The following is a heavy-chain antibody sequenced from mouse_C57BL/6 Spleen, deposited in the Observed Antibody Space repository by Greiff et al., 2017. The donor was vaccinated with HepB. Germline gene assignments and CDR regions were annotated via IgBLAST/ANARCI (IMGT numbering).Heavy chain of an antibody. CDR3: ARQGAMDY. J-gene: IGHJ4*01. V-gene: IGHV5-17*01. CDR1: GFTFSSYG. Sequence: DVKLEESGGDLVKPGGSLKLSCAASGFTFSSYGMSWVRQAPEKGLEWVAYISSGSSTIYYADTVKGRFTISRDNAKNTLFLQMTSLRSEDTAMYYCARQGAMDYWGQGTSVTVSS. CDR2: ISSGSSTI.